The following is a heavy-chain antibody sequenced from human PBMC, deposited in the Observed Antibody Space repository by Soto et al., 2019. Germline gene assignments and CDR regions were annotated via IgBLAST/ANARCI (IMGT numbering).Heavy chain of an antibody. D-gene: IGHD7-27*01. CDR3: ARVKSGDYYYYGMDV. CDR1: GFTFSSYS. J-gene: IGHJ6*02. Sequence: GSLRLSCAASGFTFSSYSMNWVRQAPGKGLEWVSSISSSSSYIYYADSVKGRFTISRDNAKNSLYLQMNSLRAEDTAVYYCARVKSGDYYYYGMDVWGQGTTVTVSS. CDR2: ISSSSSYI. V-gene: IGHV3-21*01.